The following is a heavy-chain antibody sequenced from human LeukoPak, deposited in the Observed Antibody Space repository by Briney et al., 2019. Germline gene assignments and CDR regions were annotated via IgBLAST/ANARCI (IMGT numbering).Heavy chain of an antibody. J-gene: IGHJ6*03. CDR1: GGTFSSYA. V-gene: IGHV1-69*13. CDR3: ARSGPNWYYYYYMDV. D-gene: IGHD1-1*01. Sequence: ASVKVSCKASGGTFSSYAISWVRQAPGQGLEWMGGIIPIFGTANYAQKLQGRVTITGDESTSTAYMELSSLRSEDTAVYYCARSGPNWYYYYYMDVWGKGTTVTVSS. CDR2: IIPIFGTA.